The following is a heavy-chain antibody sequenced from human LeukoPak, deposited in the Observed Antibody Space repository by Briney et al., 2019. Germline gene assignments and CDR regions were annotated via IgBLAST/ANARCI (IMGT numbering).Heavy chain of an antibody. Sequence: ASVKVSCKASGYTFTSYYIHWVRQAPGQGLEWMGIINPSDGTTTYAQKFPGRVTLTRDTSTSKVYVELNGLRSEDTAVYYCARALDSSGYYSGYYFDYWGQGTLVTVSS. V-gene: IGHV1-46*03. CDR1: GYTFTSYY. D-gene: IGHD3-22*01. J-gene: IGHJ4*02. CDR2: INPSDGTT. CDR3: ARALDSSGYYSGYYFDY.